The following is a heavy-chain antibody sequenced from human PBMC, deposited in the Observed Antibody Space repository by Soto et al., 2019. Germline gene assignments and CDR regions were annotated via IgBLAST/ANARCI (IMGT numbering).Heavy chain of an antibody. CDR1: GGCISSSNW. V-gene: IGHV4-4*02. CDR2: IYHSGST. D-gene: IGHD2-2*01. CDR3: ARRRVVVPAAHWVY. Sequence: SETLSLTCAVSGGCISSSNWWRWVRQPPGKGLEWIGEIYHSGSTNYNPSLKSRVTISVDKSKNQFSLKLSSVTAADTAVYYCARRRVVVPAAHWVYWGQGTRVTVAS. J-gene: IGHJ4*02.